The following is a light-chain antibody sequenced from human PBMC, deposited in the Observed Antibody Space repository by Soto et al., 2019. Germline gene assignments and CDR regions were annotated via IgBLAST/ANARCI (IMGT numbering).Light chain of an antibody. Sequence: EIVLTQTPATLSLSPGERATLCCGASQSVSSGYIAWYQQKPGLAPRLLIFDASRRATGIPDRFSGSGSGTDFTLTISRLEPEDFAVYYCQRYGTSPQTFGQGTKVEIK. CDR2: DAS. J-gene: IGKJ1*01. CDR3: QRYGTSPQT. V-gene: IGKV3D-20*01. CDR1: QSVSSGY.